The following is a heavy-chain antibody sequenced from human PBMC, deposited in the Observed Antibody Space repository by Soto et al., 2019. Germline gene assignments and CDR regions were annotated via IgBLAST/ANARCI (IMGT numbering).Heavy chain of an antibody. D-gene: IGHD3-10*01. V-gene: IGHV1-24*01. CDR1: GYTLTELS. Sequence: ASVKVSCKVSGYTLTELSMHWVRQAPGKGLEWMGGFDPEDGETIYAQKFQGRVTMTEDTSTDTAYMELSSLRSEDTAVYYCATAPHYGSGSLFDYWGQGTLVTVS. CDR2: FDPEDGET. CDR3: ATAPHYGSGSLFDY. J-gene: IGHJ4*02.